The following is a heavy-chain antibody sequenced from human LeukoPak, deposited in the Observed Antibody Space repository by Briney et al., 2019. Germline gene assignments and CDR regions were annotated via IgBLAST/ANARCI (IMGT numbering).Heavy chain of an antibody. D-gene: IGHD3-10*01. Sequence: GGSLRLSCAASGFTFSSYEMNWVRQAPGKGLEWVSYISSSGSTKYYADSVKGRFTSSRDNAKNSLYLQMNSLRAEDTAVYYCARDWNYYGSGTSFGLDPWGQGTLVTVSS. CDR2: ISSSGSTK. CDR1: GFTFSSYE. CDR3: ARDWNYYGSGTSFGLDP. J-gene: IGHJ5*02. V-gene: IGHV3-48*03.